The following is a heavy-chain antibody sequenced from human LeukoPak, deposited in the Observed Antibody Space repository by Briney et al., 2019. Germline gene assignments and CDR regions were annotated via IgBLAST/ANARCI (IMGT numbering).Heavy chain of an antibody. Sequence: GGSLRLSCAASGFTFSSYGMHWVRQAPGKGLEWVAVISYDGSNKYYADSVKGRFTISRDNSKNTLYLQMNSLRAEDTAVYYCARDLGGSPPDYWGQGTLVTVSS. CDR3: ARDLGGSPPDY. J-gene: IGHJ4*02. CDR2: ISYDGSNK. CDR1: GFTFSSYG. D-gene: IGHD1-26*01. V-gene: IGHV3-30*03.